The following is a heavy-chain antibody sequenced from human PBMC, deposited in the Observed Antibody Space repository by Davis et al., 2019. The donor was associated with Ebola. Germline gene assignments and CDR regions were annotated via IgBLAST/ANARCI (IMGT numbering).Heavy chain of an antibody. CDR1: GNTISTYT. Sequence: AASVKVSCKASGNTISTYTIDWVRQAPGQGLEWMGWISAYNGNTNYAQRFQDRVTMTTDTSTNTAYMEVRSLRSDDTAVYYCARDGSVAAIELDYWGQGTLVTVSS. V-gene: IGHV1-18*01. CDR3: ARDGSVAAIELDY. D-gene: IGHD2-2*02. J-gene: IGHJ4*02. CDR2: ISAYNGNT.